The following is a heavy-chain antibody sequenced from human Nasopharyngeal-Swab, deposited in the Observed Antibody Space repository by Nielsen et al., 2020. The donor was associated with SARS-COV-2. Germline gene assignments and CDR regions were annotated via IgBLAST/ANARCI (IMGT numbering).Heavy chain of an antibody. Sequence: ASVKVSCKVSGYTLTELSMHWVRQAPGKGLEGMGGFDPEDGETIYAQKFQGRVTMTEDTSTDTAYMELSSLRSEDTAVYYCARGYCSGGSCYWWHYYGMDVWGQGTTVTVSS. CDR3: ARGYCSGGSCYWWHYYGMDV. J-gene: IGHJ6*02. CDR2: FDPEDGET. V-gene: IGHV1-24*01. D-gene: IGHD2-15*01. CDR1: GYTLTELS.